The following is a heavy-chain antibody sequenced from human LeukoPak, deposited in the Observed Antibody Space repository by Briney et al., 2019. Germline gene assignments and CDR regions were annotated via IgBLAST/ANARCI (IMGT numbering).Heavy chain of an antibody. CDR2: IYPGDSDT. J-gene: IGHJ4*02. D-gene: IGHD4-17*01. V-gene: IGHV5-51*01. Sequence: GGSLKISFKGSGYRFTSYWIGWVRPMPGKGLEWMGIIYPGDSDTRYSPSFQGQVTISADKSISTAYLQWSSLKASDTAMYYCARRTPTPTAFDYWGQGTLVTVSS. CDR1: GYRFTSYW. CDR3: ARRTPTPTAFDY.